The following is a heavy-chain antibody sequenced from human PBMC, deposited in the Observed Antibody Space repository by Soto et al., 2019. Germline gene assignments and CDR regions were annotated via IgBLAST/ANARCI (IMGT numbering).Heavy chain of an antibody. Sequence: QVQLVQSGAEVKKPGSSVKVSCKASGGTFSSYAISWVRQAPGQGLEWMGGIIPIFGTANYAQKFQGRVTITADESTSTAYMGRSSLRAEDTAVYYWAREHGGELAFDYWGQGTLVTVSS. D-gene: IGHD1-26*01. J-gene: IGHJ4*02. V-gene: IGHV1-69*12. CDR3: AREHGGELAFDY. CDR2: IIPIFGTA. CDR1: GGTFSSYA.